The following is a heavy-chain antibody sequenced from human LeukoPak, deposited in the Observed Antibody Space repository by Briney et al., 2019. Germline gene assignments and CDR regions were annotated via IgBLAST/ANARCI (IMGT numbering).Heavy chain of an antibody. D-gene: IGHD3-10*01. CDR3: ARDVVRGVIIHYFDY. J-gene: IGHJ4*02. CDR1: GFTFSDYY. Sequence: GGSLRLSCAASGFTFSDYYMSWVRQAPGEGREWVSYIRSSRSYTNYADSVKGRVTISRDNAKNSLYLQMNSLRAEDTAVYYCARDVVRGVIIHYFDYWGQGTLVTVSS. V-gene: IGHV3-11*06. CDR2: IRSSRSYT.